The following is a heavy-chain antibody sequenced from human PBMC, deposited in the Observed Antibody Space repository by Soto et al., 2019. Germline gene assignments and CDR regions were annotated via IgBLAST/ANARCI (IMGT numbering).Heavy chain of an antibody. CDR2: INPSGGST. D-gene: IGHD6-19*01. Sequence: GASVKVSCKASGYTFTSYYMHWVRQAPGQGLEWMGIINPSGGSTSYAQKFQGRVTMTRDTPTSTVYMELSSLRSEDTAVYYCASAYSSGWYSVGNWFDPWGQGTLVTVSS. CDR3: ASAYSSGWYSVGNWFDP. V-gene: IGHV1-46*03. CDR1: GYTFTSYY. J-gene: IGHJ5*02.